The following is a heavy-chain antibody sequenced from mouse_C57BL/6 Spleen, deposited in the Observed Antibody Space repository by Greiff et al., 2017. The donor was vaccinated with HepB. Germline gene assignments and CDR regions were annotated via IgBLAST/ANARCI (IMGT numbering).Heavy chain of an antibody. Sequence: VQLKESGPGLVKPSQSLSLTCSVTGYSITSGYYWNWIRQFPGNKLEWMGYISYDGSNNYNPSLKNRISITRDTSKNQFFLKLNSVTTEDTATYYCARGVLRSPFDYWGQGTTLTVSS. CDR2: ISYDGSN. D-gene: IGHD1-1*01. V-gene: IGHV3-6*01. CDR3: ARGVLRSPFDY. J-gene: IGHJ2*01. CDR1: GYSITSGYY.